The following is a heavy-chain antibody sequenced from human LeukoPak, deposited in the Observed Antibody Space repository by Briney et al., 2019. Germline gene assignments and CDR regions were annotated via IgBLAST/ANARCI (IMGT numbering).Heavy chain of an antibody. CDR3: ARGYYDSSGYYYDAFDI. CDR2: IYYSGST. J-gene: IGHJ3*02. CDR1: GGSFSGYY. V-gene: IGHV4-59*01. Sequence: SETLSLTCAVYGGSFSGYYWSWIRQPPGKGLEWIGYIYYSGSTNYNPSLKSRVTISVDTSKNQFSLKLSSVTAADTAVYYCARGYYDSSGYYYDAFDIWGQGTMVTVSS. D-gene: IGHD3-22*01.